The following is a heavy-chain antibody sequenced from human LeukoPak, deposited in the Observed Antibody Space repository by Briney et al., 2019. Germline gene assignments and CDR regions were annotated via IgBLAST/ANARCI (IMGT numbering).Heavy chain of an antibody. CDR2: IKQDGSEK. D-gene: IGHD6-19*01. J-gene: IGHJ3*02. Sequence: WGSLRLSCAASGFTFSSYWMSWVRQAPGKGLEWVANIKQDGSEKYYVDSVKGRFTISRDNAKNSLYLQMNSLRAEDTAVYYCAATPPRRTGDSSGWYSGGDAFDIWGQGTMVTVSS. V-gene: IGHV3-7*01. CDR3: AATPPRRTGDSSGWYSGGDAFDI. CDR1: GFTFSSYW.